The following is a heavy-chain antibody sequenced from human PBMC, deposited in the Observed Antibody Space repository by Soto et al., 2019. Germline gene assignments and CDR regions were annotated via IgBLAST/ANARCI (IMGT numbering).Heavy chain of an antibody. CDR3: ARWISGGYSDWFDP. V-gene: IGHV1-18*04. Sequence: QVQLVQSGAEVKKPGASVKVSCKASGYNFMRYGFTWVRQAPGQGLEWMGWINVDNGETKYPQKIQGRVTMTTDTSTSTVYMELRSLKSDDTAGYYCARWISGGYSDWFDPWGHGTLVTVSS. CDR1: GYNFMRYG. J-gene: IGHJ5*02. D-gene: IGHD1-26*01. CDR2: INVDNGET.